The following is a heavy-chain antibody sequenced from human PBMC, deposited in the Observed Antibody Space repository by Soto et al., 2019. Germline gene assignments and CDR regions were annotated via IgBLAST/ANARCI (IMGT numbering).Heavy chain of an antibody. CDR3: ATGTSYNWNWAHFDY. CDR2: IYYSGST. CDR1: GGSISSYY. D-gene: IGHD1-7*01. Sequence: QVQLQESGPGLVKPSETLSLTCTVSGGSISSYYWSWIRQPPGKGLEWIGYIYYSGSTNYNPSLKSRVTISVDTSKNQFSLKLSSVTAADTAVYYCATGTSYNWNWAHFDYWGQGTLVTVSS. V-gene: IGHV4-59*01. J-gene: IGHJ4*02.